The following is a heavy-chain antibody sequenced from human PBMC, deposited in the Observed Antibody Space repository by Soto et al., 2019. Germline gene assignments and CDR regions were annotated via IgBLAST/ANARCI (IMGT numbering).Heavy chain of an antibody. CDR2: IFSNDEK. CDR3: ARTEDGGRSQTPAAWFDA. J-gene: IGHJ5*02. Sequence: QVTLKEYGPVLVKPTETLTLTCTVSGFSLSNGRRGVSWIRQPPGKALEWLAHIFSNDEKRFNTSLKSRLSISKDTSKSQVVLIMTNMDPVDTATYYCARTEDGGRSQTPAAWFDAWGQGTLVTVSS. V-gene: IGHV2-26*01. D-gene: IGHD2-15*01. CDR1: GFSLSNGRRG.